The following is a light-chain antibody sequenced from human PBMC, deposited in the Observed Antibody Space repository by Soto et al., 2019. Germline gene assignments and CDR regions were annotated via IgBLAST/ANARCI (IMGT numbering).Light chain of an antibody. CDR2: GAS. CDR1: QSVTTY. Sequence: EIVMTQSPATLSVSLGDRATLSCSASQSVTTYLACYQQKPGQAPRLLIYGASTRATGIPARFSGSGSETDFTLTISSLQSEDFACYYCQQYNSWPPSYTFGQGTQLEIK. J-gene: IGKJ2*01. CDR3: QQYNSWPPSYT. V-gene: IGKV3-15*01.